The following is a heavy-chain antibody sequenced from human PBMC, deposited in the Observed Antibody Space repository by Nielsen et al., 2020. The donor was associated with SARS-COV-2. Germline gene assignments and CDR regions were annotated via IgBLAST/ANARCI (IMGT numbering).Heavy chain of an antibody. CDR3: AREWEDYDSSGFDY. D-gene: IGHD3-22*01. CDR2: MYSDGST. Sequence: GESLKISCAASGFIVSSNYMSWVRQAPGKGLEWVAVMYSDGSTNYAESVKGRITISRDNSKNTLYLQMKSLRAEDTAVYYCAREWEDYDSSGFDYWGQGTLVTVSS. V-gene: IGHV3-53*05. J-gene: IGHJ4*02. CDR1: GFIVSSNY.